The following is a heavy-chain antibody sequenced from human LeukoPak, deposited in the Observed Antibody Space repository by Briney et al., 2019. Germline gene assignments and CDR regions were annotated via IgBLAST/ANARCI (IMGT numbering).Heavy chain of an antibody. D-gene: IGHD5-18*01. Sequence: SETLSLTCTVSDGSISSGDYYWSWIRQPPGKGLEWIGYIYYSGSTYYNPSLKSRVTISVDTSKNQFSLKLSSVTAADTAVYYCARGHVDTATAIVLHYWGQGTLVTVSS. J-gene: IGHJ4*02. CDR3: ARGHVDTATAIVLHY. CDR1: DGSISSGDYY. CDR2: IYYSGST. V-gene: IGHV4-30-4*08.